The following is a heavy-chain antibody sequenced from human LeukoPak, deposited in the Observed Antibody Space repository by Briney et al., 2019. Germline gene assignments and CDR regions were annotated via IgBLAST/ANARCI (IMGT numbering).Heavy chain of an antibody. V-gene: IGHV3-30*02. J-gene: IGHJ3*02. Sequence: GGSLRLSCAASGFTFSSNGMHWVRQAPGKGLEWVAFIRYDGNNEYYADSVKGRFTISRDNSKNTLYLQMNSLRAEDTAVYYCARGDYVWGSSPDAFDIWGQGTMVTVSS. CDR2: IRYDGNNE. CDR3: ARGDYVWGSSPDAFDI. CDR1: GFTFSSNG. D-gene: IGHD3-16*01.